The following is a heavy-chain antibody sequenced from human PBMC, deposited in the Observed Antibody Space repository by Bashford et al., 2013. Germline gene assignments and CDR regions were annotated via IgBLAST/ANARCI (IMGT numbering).Heavy chain of an antibody. CDR3: ARPQLLSNYYYGMDV. J-gene: IGHJ6*02. CDR1: GYTFTSYG. D-gene: IGHD2-2*01. Sequence: ASVKVSCKASGYTFTSYGISWVRQAPGQGLEWMGWISAYNGNTNYAQKLQGRVTMTTDTSTSTAYMELSSLRSEDTAVYYCARPQLLSNYYYGMDVWGQGTTVTVSS. V-gene: IGHV1-18*01. CDR2: ISAYNGNT.